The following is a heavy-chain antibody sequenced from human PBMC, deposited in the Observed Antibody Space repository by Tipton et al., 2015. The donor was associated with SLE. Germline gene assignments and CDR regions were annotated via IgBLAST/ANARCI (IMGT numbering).Heavy chain of an antibody. Sequence: TLSLTCAVSGYSLSSGYYWGWIRQPPGKGLEWIGSLYHSGNSYYNPSLKSRVAISVDTSKNNFSLKLTSVTAADTAVYYCARTRGWLRDAFDMWGQGTMVTVSS. CDR2: LYHSGNS. CDR1: GYSLSSGYY. J-gene: IGHJ3*02. CDR3: ARTRGWLRDAFDM. D-gene: IGHD5-24*01. V-gene: IGHV4-38-2*01.